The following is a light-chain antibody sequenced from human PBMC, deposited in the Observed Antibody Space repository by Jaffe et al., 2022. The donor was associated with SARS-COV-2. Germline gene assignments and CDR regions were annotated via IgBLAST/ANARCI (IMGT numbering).Light chain of an antibody. CDR2: GNT. Sequence: QSVLTQPPSVSGAPGQRVTISCTGSISNIGAGFAVHWYQQLPGTAPKLLIYGNTNRPSGVPDRFSGSKSGTSASLAISGLQAEDEADYYCQSYDSSLSAFVVFGGGTKLTVL. CDR1: ISNIGAGFA. CDR3: QSYDSSLSAFVV. J-gene: IGLJ2*01. V-gene: IGLV1-40*01.